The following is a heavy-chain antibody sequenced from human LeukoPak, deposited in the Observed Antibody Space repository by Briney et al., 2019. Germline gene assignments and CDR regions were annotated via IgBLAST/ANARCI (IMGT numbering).Heavy chain of an antibody. CDR3: AGDPYYDSSGYYSSEYFQH. CDR2: INPNSGGT. J-gene: IGHJ1*01. Sequence: ASVKVSCKACGYTFTGYYMHWVRQAPGQGLEWMGWINPNSGGTNYAQKFQGRVTMTRDTSISTAYMELSRLRSDDTAVYYCAGDPYYDSSGYYSSEYFQHWGQGTLVTVSS. V-gene: IGHV1-2*02. CDR1: GYTFTGYY. D-gene: IGHD3-22*01.